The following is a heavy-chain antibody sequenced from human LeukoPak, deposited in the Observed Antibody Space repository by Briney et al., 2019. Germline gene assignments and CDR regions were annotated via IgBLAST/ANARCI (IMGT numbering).Heavy chain of an antibody. CDR3: AKESSRYSYGSPFDY. CDR1: GFTFSSYA. J-gene: IGHJ4*02. V-gene: IGHV3-23*01. D-gene: IGHD5-18*01. Sequence: PGGSLRLSCAASGFTFSSYAMTWVRQAPGKGLEWVSAISGSGGGTYYADSVKGRFTISRDNSKNTLYLQMNSLRAEDTAVYYCAKESSRYSYGSPFDYWGQGTLVTVSS. CDR2: ISGSGGGT.